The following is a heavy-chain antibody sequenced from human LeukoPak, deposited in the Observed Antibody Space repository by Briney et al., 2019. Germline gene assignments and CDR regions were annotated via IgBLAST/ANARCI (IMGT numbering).Heavy chain of an antibody. Sequence: PGRSLRLSCAASGFTFSSYGMHWVRQAPGKGLEWVAVISYDGSNKYYAASVKGRFTISRDNSKNTLYLQMNSLRAEDTAVYYCAKGIFDILTGYFDYWGQGTLVTVSS. CDR1: GFTFSSYG. CDR3: AKGIFDILTGYFDY. J-gene: IGHJ4*02. D-gene: IGHD3-9*01. V-gene: IGHV3-30*18. CDR2: ISYDGSNK.